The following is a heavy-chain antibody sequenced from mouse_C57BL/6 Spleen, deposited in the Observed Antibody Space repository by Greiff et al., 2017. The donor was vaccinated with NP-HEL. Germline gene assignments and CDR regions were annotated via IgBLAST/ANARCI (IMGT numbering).Heavy chain of an antibody. J-gene: IGHJ4*01. CDR1: GFTFSDYG. D-gene: IGHD2-4*01. Sequence: EVMLVESGGGLVKPGGSLKLSCAASGFTFSDYGMHWVRQAPETGLEWVAYISSGSSTIYYADTVKGRFTISSDNAKNTLFLQMTSLRSEDTALYDCARSIYYDYDEGYAMDYWGQGTSVTVSS. V-gene: IGHV5-17*01. CDR2: ISSGSSTI. CDR3: ARSIYYDYDEGYAMDY.